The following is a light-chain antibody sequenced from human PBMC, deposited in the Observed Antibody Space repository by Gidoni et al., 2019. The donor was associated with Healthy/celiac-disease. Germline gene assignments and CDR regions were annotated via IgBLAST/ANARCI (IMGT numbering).Light chain of an antibody. J-gene: IGLJ3*02. CDR3: AAWDDSLNGYWV. V-gene: IGLV1-44*01. Sequence: QSVLTQPPSASGTPVQRVTISCSGSISNIGSNTVNWYQQVPGTAPKLLIYSNNQRPSGVPDRFSGSKSGTSASLAISGLQSEDDADYYCAAWDDSLNGYWVFGGGTKLTVL. CDR2: SNN. CDR1: ISNIGSNT.